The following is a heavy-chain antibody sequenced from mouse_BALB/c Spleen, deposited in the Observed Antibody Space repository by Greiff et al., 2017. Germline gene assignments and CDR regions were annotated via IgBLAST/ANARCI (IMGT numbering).Heavy chain of an antibody. CDR1: GFTFSNYW. V-gene: IGHV6-6*02. D-gene: IGHD4-1*01. Sequence: EVKLQESGGGLVQPGGSMKLSCVASGFTFSNYWMNWVRQSPEKGLEWVAEIRLKSNNYATHYAESVKGRFTISRDDSKSSVYLQMNNLRAEDTGIYYCTRLGRYYFDYWGQGTTLTVSS. CDR3: TRLGRYYFDY. CDR2: IRLKSNNYAT. J-gene: IGHJ2*01.